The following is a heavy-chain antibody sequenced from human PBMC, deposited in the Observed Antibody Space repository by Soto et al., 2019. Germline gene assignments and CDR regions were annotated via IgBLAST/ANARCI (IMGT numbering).Heavy chain of an antibody. D-gene: IGHD3-3*01. Sequence: SVKVSCKASGFTFTSSAVQWVRQARGQRLEWIGWIVVGSGNTNYAQKFQERVTITRDMSTSTAYMELSSLRSEDKAVYYCASLLDFWSGYGCFDYWGQGILVTVS. J-gene: IGHJ4*02. CDR2: IVVGSGNT. CDR1: GFTFTSSA. V-gene: IGHV1-58*01. CDR3: ASLLDFWSGYGCFDY.